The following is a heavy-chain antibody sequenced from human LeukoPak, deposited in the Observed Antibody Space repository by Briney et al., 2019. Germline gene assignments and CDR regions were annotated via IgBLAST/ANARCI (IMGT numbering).Heavy chain of an antibody. D-gene: IGHD2-2*01. Sequence: SETLSLTCIVSGGSISSYYWSWIRQPAGKGLEWIGRIYTSGSTNYNPSLKSRVTMSVDTSKNQFSLKLSSVTAADTAVYYCARDRAYCSSTSCYQCGYMDVWGKGTTATVSS. CDR1: GGSISSYY. J-gene: IGHJ6*03. V-gene: IGHV4-4*07. CDR2: IYTSGST. CDR3: ARDRAYCSSTSCYQCGYMDV.